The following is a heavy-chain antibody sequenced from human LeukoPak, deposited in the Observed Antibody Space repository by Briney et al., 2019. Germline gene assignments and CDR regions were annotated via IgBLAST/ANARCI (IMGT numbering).Heavy chain of an antibody. J-gene: IGHJ6*03. CDR3: ARETLTGFYYYMDV. V-gene: IGHV3-48*03. CDR1: GFTFSSYE. D-gene: IGHD3-9*01. CDR2: ISSSGSTI. Sequence: AGGSLRLSCAASGFTFSSYEMNWVRQAPGKGLEWVSYISSSGSTIYYADSVKGRFTISRDNAKNSLYLQMNSLRAEDTAVYYCARETLTGFYYYMDVWGKGTTVTISS.